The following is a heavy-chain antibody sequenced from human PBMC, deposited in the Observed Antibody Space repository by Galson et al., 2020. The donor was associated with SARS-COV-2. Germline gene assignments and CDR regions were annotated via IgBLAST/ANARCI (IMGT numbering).Heavy chain of an antibody. D-gene: IGHD1-26*01. Sequence: GGSLRLSCAASGFTFSSYSMNWVRQAPGKGLEWVSYISSSSSTIYYADSVKGRFTISRDNAKNSLYLQMNSLRDEDTAVYYCARLYSGSYYYYYGMDVWGQGTTVTVSS. CDR3: ARLYSGSYYYYYGMDV. CDR1: GFTFSSYS. CDR2: ISSSSSTI. V-gene: IGHV3-48*02. J-gene: IGHJ6*02.